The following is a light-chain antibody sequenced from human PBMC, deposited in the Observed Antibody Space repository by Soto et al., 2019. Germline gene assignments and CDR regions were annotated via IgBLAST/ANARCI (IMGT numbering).Light chain of an antibody. V-gene: IGLV2-8*01. CDR2: NVN. CDR1: SSDIGGYDF. Sequence: QSALTQPPSASGSPGQAVTISCTGTSSDIGGYDFVSWYQVRPGEAPQLIIYNVNGRPSGVPRRFSGSKSGNTASLTVSGLQAVDEADYYCSSYSDTNIYVFGTGTKLTV. J-gene: IGLJ1*01. CDR3: SSYSDTNIYV.